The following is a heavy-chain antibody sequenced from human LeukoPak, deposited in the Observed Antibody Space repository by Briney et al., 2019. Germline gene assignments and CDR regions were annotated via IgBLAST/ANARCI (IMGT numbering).Heavy chain of an antibody. CDR1: GDSVSSNSAA. V-gene: IGHV6-1*01. J-gene: IGHJ4*02. D-gene: IGHD6-19*01. Sequence: SQTLSLTCAISGDSVSSNSAAWIWIRQSPSRGLKWLGRTYYGYKWYNDYAVSVKSRITINPDTSKNQFSLQLNSVTPEDTAVYYCARDTSYSSGWRPSDYWGQGTLVTVSS. CDR3: ARDTSYSSGWRPSDY. CDR2: TYYGYKWYN.